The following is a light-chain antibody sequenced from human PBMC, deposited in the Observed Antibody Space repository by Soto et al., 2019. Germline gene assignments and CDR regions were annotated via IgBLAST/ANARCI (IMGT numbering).Light chain of an antibody. V-gene: IGKV1-39*01. CDR3: QQTYSDLWT. CDR1: QSISSY. J-gene: IGKJ1*01. CDR2: VAS. Sequence: DIQLTQSPLTLCAAGGDRCTITCRASQSISSYLNWYQQKPGTAPKLLIYVASSLRSGVPSRFSGSGSGTEFTLTISSLHPEDFATYYCQQTYSDLWTFGQGTKVDTK.